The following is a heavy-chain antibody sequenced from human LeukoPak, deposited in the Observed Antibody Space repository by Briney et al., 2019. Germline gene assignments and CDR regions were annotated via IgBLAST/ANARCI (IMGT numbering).Heavy chain of an antibody. CDR1: GDSISDYS. CDR2: IYYSGST. J-gene: IGHJ5*02. D-gene: IGHD3-10*01. Sequence: SETLSLTCTVSGDSISDYSWSWIRKPPGKGLEWIGYIYYSGSTNYNPSLKSRVTISVDTSKNQFSLKLSSVTAADTAVYYCARRSGGYYSNWFDPWGQGTLVTVSS. V-gene: IGHV4-59*08. CDR3: ARRSGGYYSNWFDP.